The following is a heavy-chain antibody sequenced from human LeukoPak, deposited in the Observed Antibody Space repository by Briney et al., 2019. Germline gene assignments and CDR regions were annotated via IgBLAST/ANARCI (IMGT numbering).Heavy chain of an antibody. D-gene: IGHD5-18*01. Sequence: GGSLRLSCTASGFTFSIFWMSWVRQAPGKGLEWVANIKQDGSEKYYVDSVKGRFTISRDNTKKSVYLQMNSLRAEDTAVYCCARIRGYSYAFDYWGQGTLVTVSS. V-gene: IGHV3-7*01. CDR3: ARIRGYSYAFDY. CDR2: IKQDGSEK. J-gene: IGHJ4*02. CDR1: GFTFSIFW.